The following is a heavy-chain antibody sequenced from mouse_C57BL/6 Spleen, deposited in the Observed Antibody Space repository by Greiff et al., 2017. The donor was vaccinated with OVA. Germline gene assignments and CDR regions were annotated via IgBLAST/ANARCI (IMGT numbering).Heavy chain of an antibody. D-gene: IGHD2-4*01. Sequence: EVKVVESGGDLVKPGGSLKLSCAASGFTFSSYGMSWVRQTPDTRLEWVATISSGGSYTYYPDSVKGRFTISRDNAKNTLYLQMSSLKSEDTAMYYCARYDYYFDYWGQGTTLTVSS. CDR3: ARYDYYFDY. V-gene: IGHV5-6*01. CDR2: ISSGGSYT. CDR1: GFTFSSYG. J-gene: IGHJ2*01.